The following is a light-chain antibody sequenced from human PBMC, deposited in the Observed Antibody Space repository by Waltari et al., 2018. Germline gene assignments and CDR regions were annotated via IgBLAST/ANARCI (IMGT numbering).Light chain of an antibody. Sequence: DIQMTQSPSSLSASVGDRVNITCRASQGISNYLASYQHKPGTVPKLLIYAASTLQSGVPSRFSGSGSGTDFNLTISSLQPEDVATYYCQKYNSAPYTFGQGTQLEIK. CDR2: AAS. V-gene: IGKV1-27*01. CDR1: QGISNY. J-gene: IGKJ2*01. CDR3: QKYNSAPYT.